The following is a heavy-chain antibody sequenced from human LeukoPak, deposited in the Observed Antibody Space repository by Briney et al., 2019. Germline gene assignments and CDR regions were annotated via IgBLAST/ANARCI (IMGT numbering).Heavy chain of an antibody. D-gene: IGHD3-22*01. Sequence: SETLSLTCTVSGGSISSSSYYWGWIRQPPGKGLEWIGSIYYSGSTYYNPSLKSRVTISVDTSKNQFPLKLSSVTAADTAVYYCARSHYDSSGYYPPGPYYYYMDVWGKGTTVTVSS. CDR2: IYYSGST. CDR3: ARSHYDSSGYYPPGPYYYYMDV. J-gene: IGHJ6*03. V-gene: IGHV4-39*01. CDR1: GGSISSSSYY.